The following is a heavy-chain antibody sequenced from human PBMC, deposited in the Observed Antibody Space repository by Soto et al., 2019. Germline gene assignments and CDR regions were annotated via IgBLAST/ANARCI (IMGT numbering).Heavy chain of an antibody. Sequence: AGGSLRLSCAASGFTFTTAWINSVRQAPGNGLEWVGSIKSKVDVGTQDFDAPVRGRFAISRDDTKSMVYVQMNSQKCEDTGVYYGTTDANSTLKVVRFDYRGLGTPGNVS. CDR1: GFTFTTAW. CDR3: TTDANSTLKVVRFDY. V-gene: IGHV3-15*07. D-gene: IGHD2-15*01. CDR2: IKSKVDVGTQ. J-gene: IGHJ4*03.